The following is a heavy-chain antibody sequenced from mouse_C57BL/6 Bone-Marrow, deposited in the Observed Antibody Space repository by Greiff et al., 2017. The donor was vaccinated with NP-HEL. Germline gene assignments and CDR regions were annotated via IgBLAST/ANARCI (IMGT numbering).Heavy chain of an antibody. J-gene: IGHJ1*03. CDR2: IDPETGGT. Sequence: VQLQQSGAELVRPGASVTLSCKASGYTFTDYEMHWVKQTPVHGLEWIGAIDPETGGTAYNQKFKGKAILTAEKSSSTAYMELRSLTSEDSAVYYCTRRDYGSSYTQRVYWYFDVWGTGTTVTVSS. V-gene: IGHV1-15*01. D-gene: IGHD1-1*01. CDR3: TRRDYGSSYTQRVYWYFDV. CDR1: GYTFTDYE.